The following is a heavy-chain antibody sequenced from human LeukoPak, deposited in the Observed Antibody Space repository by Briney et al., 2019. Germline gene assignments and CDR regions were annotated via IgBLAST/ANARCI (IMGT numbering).Heavy chain of an antibody. V-gene: IGHV3-23*01. CDR2: ISGSGGST. J-gene: IGHJ4*02. Sequence: SGGSLRLSCAASGFTFSSYGMSWVRQAPGKGLEWVSAISGSGGSTYYADSVKGRFTISRDNAKNTLYLQMNSLRAEDTAVYYCARDHDYGGTVPDYWGQGTLVTVSS. CDR1: GFTFSSYG. CDR3: ARDHDYGGTVPDY. D-gene: IGHD4-23*01.